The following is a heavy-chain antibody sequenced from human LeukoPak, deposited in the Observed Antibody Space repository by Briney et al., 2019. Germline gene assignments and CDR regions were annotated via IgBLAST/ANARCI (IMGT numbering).Heavy chain of an antibody. CDR1: GFTFSSYW. Sequence: QPGGSLRLSCAASGFTFSSYWMHWVRQAPGKGLEWVAFTRYDGSNKYYADSVKGRFTISRDNSKNTLYLQMNSLRAEDTAVYYCAKCPRRFRDGYNYESWGQGTLVTVSS. J-gene: IGHJ4*02. CDR3: AKCPRRFRDGYNYES. V-gene: IGHV3-30*02. D-gene: IGHD5-24*01. CDR2: TRYDGSNK.